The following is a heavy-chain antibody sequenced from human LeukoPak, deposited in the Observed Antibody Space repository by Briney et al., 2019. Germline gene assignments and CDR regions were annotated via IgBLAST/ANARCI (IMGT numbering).Heavy chain of an antibody. V-gene: IGHV4-4*02. CDR3: ARDGIQLWMVYFDY. CDR2: IYLRGNT. CDR1: GGSISSSNW. Sequence: SGTLSLTCAISGGSISSSNWWTWVRQPPGKGLEWVGEIYLRGNTNYNPSLESRVTISVDESKTQLSLRLESVTAADTAVYYCARDGIQLWMVYFDYWGQGTLVTVSS. J-gene: IGHJ4*02. D-gene: IGHD5-18*01.